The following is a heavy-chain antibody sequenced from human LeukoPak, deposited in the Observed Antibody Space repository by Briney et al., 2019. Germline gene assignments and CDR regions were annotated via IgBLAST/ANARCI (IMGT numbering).Heavy chain of an antibody. V-gene: IGHV4-4*02. D-gene: IGHD1-26*01. J-gene: IGHJ3*02. CDR1: GGSISSSNW. CDR3: ARDREDLDVGATTSEAFDI. Sequence: SETLSLTCAVSGGSISSSNWWSWVRQPPGKGLEWIGEIYHSGSTNYNPSLKSRVTISVDTSKIQFSLELSSVTAADTAVYYCARDREDLDVGATTSEAFDIWGQGTMVTVSS. CDR2: IYHSGST.